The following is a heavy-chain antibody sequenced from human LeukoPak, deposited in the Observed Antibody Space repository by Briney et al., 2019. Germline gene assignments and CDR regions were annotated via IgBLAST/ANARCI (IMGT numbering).Heavy chain of an antibody. CDR3: ARQVYSSGWYRGAFDI. Sequence: SETLSLTCTVSGGSISSSSYYWGWIRQPPGQELEWIGSIYYSGSTYYNPSLKSRVTISVDTPKNQFSLKLSSVTAADTAVYYCARQVYSSGWYRGAFDIWGQGTMVTVSS. D-gene: IGHD6-19*01. J-gene: IGHJ3*02. V-gene: IGHV4-39*01. CDR2: IYYSGST. CDR1: GGSISSSSYY.